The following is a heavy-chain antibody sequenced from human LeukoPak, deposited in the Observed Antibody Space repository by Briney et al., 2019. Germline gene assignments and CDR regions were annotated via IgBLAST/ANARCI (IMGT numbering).Heavy chain of an antibody. J-gene: IGHJ4*02. D-gene: IGHD2/OR15-2a*01. V-gene: IGHV4-38-2*02. CDR1: GYSISSGYY. CDR2: IYHSGST. CDR3: ARVGLYYFDY. Sequence: SETLSLTCTLSGYSISSGYYWGWIRQPPGKGLEWIGSIYHSGSTYYNPSLKRRVTISVDTSKNQFSLKLSSVTAADTAVYYCARVGLYYFDYWGQGTLVTVSS.